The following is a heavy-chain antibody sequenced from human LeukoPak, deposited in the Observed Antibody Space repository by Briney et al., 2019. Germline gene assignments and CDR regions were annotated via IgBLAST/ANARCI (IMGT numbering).Heavy chain of an antibody. CDR1: GFTFSSHT. CDR2: ISGSGVNT. V-gene: IGHV3-23*01. J-gene: IGHJ4*02. CDR3: ARGRGLPVRPPNEGFLDY. D-gene: IGHD6-6*01. Sequence: GGSLRLSCAASGFTFSSHTMSWVRQAPGKGLEWVSGISGSGVNTYYANSVKGRFTISRDKFMDTLYLQMNSLRAEDTAVYYCARGRGLPVRPPNEGFLDYWGRGTLVTVSS.